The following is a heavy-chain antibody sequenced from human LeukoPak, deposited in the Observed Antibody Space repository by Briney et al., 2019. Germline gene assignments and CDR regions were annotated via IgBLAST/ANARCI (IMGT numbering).Heavy chain of an antibody. Sequence: KTSETLSLTCTLSGGSISTYYWSWIRQPPGKGLEWIGYIYHSGSTNYNPSLKSRVTISVDTSKNQFFLKLSSVTAADTAVYYCARGGGYASPIGYWGQGALVTVSS. V-gene: IGHV4-59*01. J-gene: IGHJ4*02. CDR2: IYHSGST. CDR3: ARGGGYASPIGY. D-gene: IGHD5-12*01. CDR1: GGSISTYY.